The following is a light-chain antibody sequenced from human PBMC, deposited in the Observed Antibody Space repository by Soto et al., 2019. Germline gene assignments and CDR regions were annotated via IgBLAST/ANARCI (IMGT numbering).Light chain of an antibody. J-gene: IGKJ1*01. V-gene: IGKV1-27*01. Sequence: DILMTQSPSSLSASIGDRVTITCRASQGLNTYLAWYQQKPGRAPQLLIYAASALHSGFPYRFSGSWSGTDFTLTITSLQPEDVATYYCQKYDSAPLTFGQGTKVEVK. CDR2: AAS. CDR1: QGLNTY. CDR3: QKYDSAPLT.